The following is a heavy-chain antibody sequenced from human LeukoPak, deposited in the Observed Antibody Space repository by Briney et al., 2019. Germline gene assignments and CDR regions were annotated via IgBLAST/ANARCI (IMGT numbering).Heavy chain of an antibody. CDR1: GGSISSYYW. V-gene: IGHV2-70*11. CDR3: ARMARPYYYCMDV. CDR2: IDWDGDR. Sequence: TLSLTCTVSGGSISSYYWSWIRQPPGKALEWLARIDWDGDRHYSTSLKTRLTISKDTSKNQVVLTMTNMDPVDTATYYCARMARPYYYCMDVWGQGTTVTVSS. J-gene: IGHJ6*02.